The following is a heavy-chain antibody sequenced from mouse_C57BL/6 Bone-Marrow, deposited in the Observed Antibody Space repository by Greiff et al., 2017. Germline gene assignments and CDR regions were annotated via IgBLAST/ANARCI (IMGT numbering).Heavy chain of an antibody. CDR2: INPYNGGT. CDR3: ARRGYSNYRYFDV. J-gene: IGHJ1*03. CDR1: GYTFTDYY. Sequence: VQLQQSGPVLVKPGASVKMSCKASGYTFTDYYMNWVKQSHGKSLEWIGVINPYNGGTSYNQKFKGKATLTVDKSSSTAYMELNSLTSDDSAVYYCARRGYSNYRYFDVWGTGTTVTVSS. D-gene: IGHD2-5*01. V-gene: IGHV1-19*01.